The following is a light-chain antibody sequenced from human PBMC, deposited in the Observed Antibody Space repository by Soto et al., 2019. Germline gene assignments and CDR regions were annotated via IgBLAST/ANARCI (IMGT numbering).Light chain of an antibody. CDR3: QKYDNVPLT. Sequence: DIQMTQSPSSLSASVGDRVTLTCQASQDISKYLNWYQQKPGKAPKLLIYDASNLETGVPSRFSGSGSGTDFSLTIISLQPEDIATYYCQKYDNVPLTFGGGTKVEIK. CDR1: QDISKY. V-gene: IGKV1-33*01. J-gene: IGKJ4*01. CDR2: DAS.